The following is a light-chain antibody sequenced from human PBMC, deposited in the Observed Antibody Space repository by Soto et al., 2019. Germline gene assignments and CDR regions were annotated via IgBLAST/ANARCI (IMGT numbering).Light chain of an antibody. CDR2: DVS. J-gene: IGLJ2*01. CDR3: SSYSSSSPVV. CDR1: SSDVGGYKS. Sequence: QSALTQPASVSGSPGQSITISCTGSSSDVGGYKSVSWYQQHPGKAPKLIIYDVSDRPSGVSNRFSGSKSGNTASLTISVLQAEDEDDYYCSSYSSSSPVVFGGGTKVTVL. V-gene: IGLV2-14*03.